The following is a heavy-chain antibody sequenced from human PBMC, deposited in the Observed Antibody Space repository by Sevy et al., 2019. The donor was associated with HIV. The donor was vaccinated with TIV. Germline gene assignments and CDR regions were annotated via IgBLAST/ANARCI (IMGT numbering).Heavy chain of an antibody. CDR1: GGSISRGSYY. D-gene: IGHD6-19*01. V-gene: IGHV4-61*02. CDR3: AREWPGAVAALHFDY. CDR2: IYTSGYT. J-gene: IGHJ4*02. Sequence: SETLSLTCTVSGGSISRGSYYWSWIRQPAGKGLEWIGRIYTSGYTNYNPSLKSRVTISVDTSKNQFSLKLSSVTAADTAVYYCAREWPGAVAALHFDYWGQGTLVTVSS.